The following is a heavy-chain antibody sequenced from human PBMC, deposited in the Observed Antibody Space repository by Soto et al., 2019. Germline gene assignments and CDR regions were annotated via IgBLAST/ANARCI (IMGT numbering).Heavy chain of an antibody. CDR3: ARGRDGYNFAFDI. J-gene: IGHJ3*02. Sequence: PGGSLRLSCAASGFTFSSYAMHWVRQAPGKGLEWVAVISYDGSNKYYADSVKGRFTISRDNSKNTLYLQMNSLRAEDTAVYYCARGRDGYNFAFDIWGQGTMVTVSS. D-gene: IGHD5-12*01. CDR2: ISYDGSNK. CDR1: GFTFSSYA. V-gene: IGHV3-30-3*01.